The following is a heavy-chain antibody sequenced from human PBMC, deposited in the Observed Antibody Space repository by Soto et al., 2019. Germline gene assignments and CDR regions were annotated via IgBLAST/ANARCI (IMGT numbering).Heavy chain of an antibody. Sequence: EVQLVESGGGLVQPGGSLRLTCAASGFTFSNYEMNWVRQAPGKGLEWISYISSTGSHIYYADSVKGRFTISRDTANNSLYLQMNSLSAEDTALYYCARENYDISGYFLDYWGQGTLVTVSS. J-gene: IGHJ4*02. CDR2: ISSTGSHI. D-gene: IGHD3-22*01. CDR3: ARENYDISGYFLDY. V-gene: IGHV3-48*03. CDR1: GFTFSNYE.